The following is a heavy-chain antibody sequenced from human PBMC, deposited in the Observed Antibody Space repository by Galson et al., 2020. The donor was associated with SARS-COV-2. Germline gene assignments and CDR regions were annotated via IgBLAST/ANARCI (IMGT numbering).Heavy chain of an antibody. CDR2: IYYSGST. V-gene: IGHV4-30-4*01. Sequence: GEMETSETLSLTCTVSGGYINSGDYYWSWIRQPPGKGLEWIGYIYYSGSTYYNPSLKSRVMISVDTSENQFSLKLTSVTAADTAVYYCGRSSQVGLWFGELVNLRDGLDAWGQGTTVTVSS. J-gene: IGHJ6*02. CDR1: GGYINSGDYY. D-gene: IGHD3-10*01. CDR3: GRSSQVGLWFGELVNLRDGLDA.